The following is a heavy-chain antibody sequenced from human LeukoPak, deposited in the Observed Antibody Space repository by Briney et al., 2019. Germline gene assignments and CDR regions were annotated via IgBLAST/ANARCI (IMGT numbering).Heavy chain of an antibody. CDR3: ARGPYYYDSSGYPYYYYYYYMDV. Sequence: SETLSLTCTVSGDSISSGDYYWSWIRQPPGKGLEWIGYIYYSGSTNYNPSLKSRVTISADTSKNQFSLKLSSVTAADTAVYYCARGPYYYDSSGYPYYYYYYYMDVWGKGTTVTISS. V-gene: IGHV4-61*08. CDR2: IYYSGST. CDR1: GDSISSGDYY. J-gene: IGHJ6*03. D-gene: IGHD3-22*01.